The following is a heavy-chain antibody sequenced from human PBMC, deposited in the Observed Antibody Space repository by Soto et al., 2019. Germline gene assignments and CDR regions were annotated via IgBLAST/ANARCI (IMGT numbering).Heavy chain of an antibody. V-gene: IGHV4-59*01. CDR3: VRSNYFDY. Sequence: SETLSLTCTVSGGSSSSYYWSWIRQPPGKGLEWIGYIYYSGSTNYNPSLKSRVTISVDTSKNQFSLKLSSVTAADTAVYYCVRSNYFDYWGQGTLVTVSS. J-gene: IGHJ4*02. CDR1: GGSSSSYY. CDR2: IYYSGST.